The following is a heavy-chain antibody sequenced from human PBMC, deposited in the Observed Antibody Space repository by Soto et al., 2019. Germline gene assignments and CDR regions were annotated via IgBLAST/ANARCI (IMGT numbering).Heavy chain of an antibody. CDR3: ARSPAEYYYDSSGYYYGLDY. J-gene: IGHJ4*02. CDR2: IYYSGST. D-gene: IGHD3-22*01. V-gene: IGHV4-39*01. CDR1: GGSISSSSYY. Sequence: SETLSLTCTVSGGSISSSSYYWGWIRQPPGKGLEWIGSIYYSGSTYYNPSLKSRVTISVDTSKNQFSLKLSSVTAADTAVYYCARSPAEYYYDSSGYYYGLDYWGQGTLVTVSS.